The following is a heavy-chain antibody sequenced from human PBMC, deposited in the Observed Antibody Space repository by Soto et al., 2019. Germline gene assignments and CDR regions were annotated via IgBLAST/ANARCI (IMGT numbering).Heavy chain of an antibody. CDR1: GYTFTSYG. V-gene: IGHV1-18*01. CDR3: ARDGVVSPVVVAPAYGMDV. CDR2: ISAYNGNT. J-gene: IGHJ6*02. D-gene: IGHD2-15*01. Sequence: ASVKVSCKASGYTFTSYGISWVRQAPGQGLEWMGWISAYNGNTNYAQKLQGRVTMTTDTSTSTAYMELRSLRSDDTAVYYCARDGVVSPVVVAPAYGMDVWGQGTTATVS.